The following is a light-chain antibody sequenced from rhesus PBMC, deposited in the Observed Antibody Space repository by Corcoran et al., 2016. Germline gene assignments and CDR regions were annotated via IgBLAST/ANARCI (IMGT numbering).Light chain of an antibody. J-gene: IGKJ2*01. Sequence: DIQMTQSPSSLSASVGDRVTITCRASENVNNYLHWYQQKPGKAPKLLIYQASTLQSGVPSRFSGSGSGTDFTLTISSLQPEDFATYYCQHSYGTPYSFGQGTKVEIK. V-gene: IGKV1-74*01. CDR1: ENVNNY. CDR2: QAS. CDR3: QHSYGTPYS.